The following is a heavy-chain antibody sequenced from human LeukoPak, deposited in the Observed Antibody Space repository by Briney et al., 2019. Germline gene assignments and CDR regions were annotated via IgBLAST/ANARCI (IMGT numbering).Heavy chain of an antibody. CDR2: IRYDGRNK. CDR1: GLTFSNYG. CDR3: ASQRGRSSGWFDY. D-gene: IGHD6-19*01. V-gene: IGHV3-30*02. J-gene: IGHJ4*02. Sequence: GGSLRLSCAAAGLTFSNYGMHWVRQAPGKGLQWVAYIRYDGRNKYSADSVKGRFTIYRDNSKNTLYLQMNSLRVEDTAVYYCASQRGRSSGWFDYWGQGTLVTVSS.